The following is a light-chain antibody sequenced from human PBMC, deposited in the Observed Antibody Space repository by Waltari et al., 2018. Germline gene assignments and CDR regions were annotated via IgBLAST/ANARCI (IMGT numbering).Light chain of an antibody. V-gene: IGKV3-11*01. CDR2: DAS. CDR1: QSVSSY. CDR3: QQRSNWPRVT. J-gene: IGKJ3*01. Sequence: EIVLTQSPATLPLSPGERATLSCRASQSVSSYVAWYQHKPGQAPRLLIYDASNRATGIPARFSGSGSGTDFTLTISSLEPEDFAVYYCQQRSNWPRVTFGPGTKVDIK.